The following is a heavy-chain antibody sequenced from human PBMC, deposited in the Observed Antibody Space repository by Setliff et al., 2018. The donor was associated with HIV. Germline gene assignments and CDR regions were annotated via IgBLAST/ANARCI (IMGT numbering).Heavy chain of an antibody. Sequence: SETLSLTCAVYGGSFSGYYWSWIRQPPGKGLEWIGEINHSGSTNYNPSLKSRVTISVDTSKNQFSLKLSSVTAADTAVYYCARDSGWLQFGQFDYWGQGALVTVS. V-gene: IGHV4-34*01. D-gene: IGHD5-12*01. CDR1: GGSFSGYY. CDR2: INHSGST. CDR3: ARDSGWLQFGQFDY. J-gene: IGHJ4*02.